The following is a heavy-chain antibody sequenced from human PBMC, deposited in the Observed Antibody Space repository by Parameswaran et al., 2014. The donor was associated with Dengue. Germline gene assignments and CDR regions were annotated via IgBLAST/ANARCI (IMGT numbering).Heavy chain of an antibody. CDR2: ISSSSSYI. V-gene: IGHV3-21*01. J-gene: IGHJ2*01. Sequence: WIRQPQGRAGWVSSISSSSSYIYYADSVKGRFTISRDNAKNSLYLQMNSLRAEDTAVYYCARAMCSGDCLYVFRRNWYFDLWGRGTLVTVSS. CDR3: ARAMCSGDCLYVFRRNWYFDL. D-gene: IGHD2-21*02.